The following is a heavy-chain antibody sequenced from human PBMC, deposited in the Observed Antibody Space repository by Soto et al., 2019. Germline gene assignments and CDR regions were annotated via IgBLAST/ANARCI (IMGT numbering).Heavy chain of an antibody. J-gene: IGHJ5*02. CDR2: IISSSGVL. D-gene: IGHD5-18*01. Sequence: GGSLRLSCAASGFTFSSYSMNWVRQAPGKELEWVSYIISSSGVLYYADSVRGRFTISRDNANISLYLQMNSLRAEDTAVYYCASAARGYSYGYLWFDPWGQGTLVTVSS. CDR3: ASAARGYSYGYLWFDP. V-gene: IGHV3-48*01. CDR1: GFTFSSYS.